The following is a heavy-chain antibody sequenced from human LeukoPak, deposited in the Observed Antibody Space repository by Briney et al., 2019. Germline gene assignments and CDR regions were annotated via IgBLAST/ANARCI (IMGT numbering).Heavy chain of an antibody. J-gene: IGHJ3*02. Sequence: SETLSLTCTVSGGSISSGSYYWSWIRQPAGKGLEWIGRIYTSGSTNYNPSLKSRVTISVDTSKSQFSLKLSSVTAADTAVFYCARFTGYCSGTSCYPNAFDIWGQGTMVTVSS. V-gene: IGHV4-61*02. CDR1: GGSISSGSYY. CDR2: IYTSGST. D-gene: IGHD2-2*01. CDR3: ARFTGYCSGTSCYPNAFDI.